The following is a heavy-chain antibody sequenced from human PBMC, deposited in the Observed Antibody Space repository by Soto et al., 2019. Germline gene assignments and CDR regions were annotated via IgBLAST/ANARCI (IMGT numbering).Heavy chain of an antibody. CDR3: ARTGQDIVVVVAPARYYYYMDV. CDR2: IYYSGST. D-gene: IGHD2-15*01. CDR1: GGSISSYY. Sequence: QVQLQESGPGLVKPSETLSLTCTVSGGSISSYYWSWIRQPPGKGLEWIGYIYYSGSTNYNPSLKSRVTISVDTSPKQLSLKLSYVTAADTAVYFCARTGQDIVVVVAPARYYYYMDVWGKGTTVTVSS. J-gene: IGHJ6*03. V-gene: IGHV4-59*01.